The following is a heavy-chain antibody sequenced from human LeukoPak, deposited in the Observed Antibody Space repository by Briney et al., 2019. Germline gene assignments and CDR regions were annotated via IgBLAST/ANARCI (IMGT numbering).Heavy chain of an antibody. J-gene: IGHJ4*02. D-gene: IGHD2-15*01. CDR3: ARRFCSGAKCYLDY. CDR2: IHSDGSDT. V-gene: IGHV3-74*01. Sequence: GGSLRLSCAASGFTFSSFWMHWVRQAPGKGLVWVSCIHSDGSDTRYADSVKGRFTISRDNAKNTLFLHMTSLRVEDTAVYYCARRFCSGAKCYLDYWGQGTLVTASS. CDR1: GFTFSSFW.